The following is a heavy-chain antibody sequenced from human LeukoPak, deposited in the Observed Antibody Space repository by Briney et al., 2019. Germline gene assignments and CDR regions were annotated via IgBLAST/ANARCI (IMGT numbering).Heavy chain of an antibody. CDR1: GYTFTSYD. Sequence: ASVKVSCKASGYTFTSYDINWVRQATGQGLEWMGWMNPNSGNTGYAQTFQGIVTMTRNTSISTAYMELSSLRSEDTAVYYCARGRRGRYNWFDPWGQGTLVTVSS. CDR3: ARGRRGRYNWFDP. V-gene: IGHV1-8*01. J-gene: IGHJ5*02. CDR2: MNPNSGNT. D-gene: IGHD2-15*01.